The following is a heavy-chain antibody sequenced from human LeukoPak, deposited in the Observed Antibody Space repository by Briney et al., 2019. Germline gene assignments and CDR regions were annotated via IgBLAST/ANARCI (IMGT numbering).Heavy chain of an antibody. CDR3: ARDLRITMVRGVTMDV. J-gene: IGHJ6*04. V-gene: IGHV4-34*01. CDR1: GGSCSGYY. D-gene: IGHD3-10*01. CDR2: INHSGST. Sequence: SETLSLTCAVYGGSCSGYYWSWIRQPPGKGREWIGEINHSGSTYYNPSLKSRVTISVDTSKNQFSLKLSSVTAADTAVYYCARDLRITMVRGVTMDVWGKGTTVTVSS.